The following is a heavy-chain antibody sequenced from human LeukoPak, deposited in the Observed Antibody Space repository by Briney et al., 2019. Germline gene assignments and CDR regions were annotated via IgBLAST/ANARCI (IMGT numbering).Heavy chain of an antibody. Sequence: GESLKISCKGSGYSFTSYWIAWVRQMPGKGLEWMGIIYPGDSDTRYSPSFQGQVTISADKSISTAYLQWSSLKASDTAMYYCARWLGYCSGGSCYSTKYYFDYWGQGTLVTVSS. V-gene: IGHV5-51*01. CDR3: ARWLGYCSGGSCYSTKYYFDY. CDR2: IYPGDSDT. CDR1: GYSFTSYW. D-gene: IGHD2-15*01. J-gene: IGHJ4*02.